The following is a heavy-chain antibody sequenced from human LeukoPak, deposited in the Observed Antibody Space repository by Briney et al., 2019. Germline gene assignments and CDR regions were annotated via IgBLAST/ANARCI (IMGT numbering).Heavy chain of an antibody. J-gene: IGHJ4*02. CDR1: GFTFSSYA. CDR3: ARGYSSSWSDLFDY. Sequence: GGSLRLSCAASGFTFSSYAMSWVRQAPGKGLERVSGISGSGGSTYYADSVKGRFTISRDNAKNSLYLQMNSLRAEDTAVYYCARGYSSSWSDLFDYWGQGTLVTVSS. D-gene: IGHD6-13*01. V-gene: IGHV3-23*01. CDR2: ISGSGGST.